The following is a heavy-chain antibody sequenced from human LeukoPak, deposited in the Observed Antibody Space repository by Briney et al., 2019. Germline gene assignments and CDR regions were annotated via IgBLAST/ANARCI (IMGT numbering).Heavy chain of an antibody. CDR1: GGTFSNYV. D-gene: IGHD3-3*01. Sequence: SVKVSCKASGGTFSNYVISWVRQAPGQGLEWMGGIIPIFGTANYAQKFQGRVTITTDESTSTAYMELSSLRSEDTAVYYCARTKYTIFGVADAFDIWGQGTMVTVSS. CDR3: ARTKYTIFGVADAFDI. J-gene: IGHJ3*02. CDR2: IIPIFGTA. V-gene: IGHV1-69*05.